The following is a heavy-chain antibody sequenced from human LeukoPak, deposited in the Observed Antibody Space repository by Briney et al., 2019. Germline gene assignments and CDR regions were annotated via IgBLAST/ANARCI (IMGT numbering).Heavy chain of an antibody. CDR2: INQSGTI. CDR1: GGSFNAYY. Sequence: SETLSLNCAVYGGSFNAYYWSWIRQPPGKGLEWMGEINQSGTINYNPSLESRLTMSVDTSRNRLSLNLYSVTAADTAVYYCAAYPHRDGPLNYWGQGTLLTVSS. J-gene: IGHJ4*02. V-gene: IGHV4-34*01. D-gene: IGHD5-24*01. CDR3: AAYPHRDGPLNY.